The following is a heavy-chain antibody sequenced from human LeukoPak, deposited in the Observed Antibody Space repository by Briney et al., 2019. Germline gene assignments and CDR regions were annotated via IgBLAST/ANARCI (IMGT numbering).Heavy chain of an antibody. CDR1: GYTSTGYY. CDR3: ARDYGAKYSYGLMDGY. V-gene: IGHV1-2*02. Sequence: ASVKVSCKASGYTSTGYYMHWVRQAPGQGLEWMGWINPNSGGTNYAQKFQGRVTMTRDTSISTAYMELSRLRSDDTAVYYCARDYGAKYSYGLMDGYWGQGTLVTVSS. D-gene: IGHD5-18*01. J-gene: IGHJ4*02. CDR2: INPNSGGT.